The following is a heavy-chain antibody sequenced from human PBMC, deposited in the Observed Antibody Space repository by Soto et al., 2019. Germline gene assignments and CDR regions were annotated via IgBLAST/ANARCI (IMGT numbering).Heavy chain of an antibody. CDR1: GFTFSSYW. D-gene: IGHD3-22*01. Sequence: GGSRRLSCAASGFTFSSYWMHWVRQAPGKGLVWVSRINSDGSSTSYADSVKGRFTISRDNAKNTLYLQMNSLRAEDTAVYYCARDFDPEYYYDSSGPPSYWGQGTLVTVSS. CDR2: INSDGSST. J-gene: IGHJ4*02. CDR3: ARDFDPEYYYDSSGPPSY. V-gene: IGHV3-74*01.